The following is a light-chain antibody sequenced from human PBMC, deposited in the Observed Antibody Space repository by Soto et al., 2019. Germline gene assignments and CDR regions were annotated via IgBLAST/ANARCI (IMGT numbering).Light chain of an antibody. CDR3: QQCAFSPRT. CDR1: QSVTNNY. J-gene: IGKJ2*01. Sequence: ELVLTQSPDTLSLSPGESGTLSCRASQSVTNNYLAWYQQKPGQAPRLLIYDASNRATGIPDRFSGNGSGTDFTLTISRLEPEDFAVYYCQQCAFSPRTFGQGTRLDIK. CDR2: DAS. V-gene: IGKV3-20*01.